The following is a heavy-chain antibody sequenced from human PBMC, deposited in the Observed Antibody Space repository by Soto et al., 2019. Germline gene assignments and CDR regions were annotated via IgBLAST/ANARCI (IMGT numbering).Heavy chain of an antibody. CDR3: ARGLTWSGYYGNWFDP. V-gene: IGHV4-59*13. CDR2: IYYSGST. CDR1: GGSISSYY. D-gene: IGHD3-3*01. J-gene: IGHJ5*02. Sequence: ASETVSLTCTVSGGSISSYYWSWIRQPRGKGLEWIGYIYYSGSTNYNPSLKSRVTISVDTSKNQFSLKLSSVTAADTAVYYCARGLTWSGYYGNWFDPWGQGTLVTVSS.